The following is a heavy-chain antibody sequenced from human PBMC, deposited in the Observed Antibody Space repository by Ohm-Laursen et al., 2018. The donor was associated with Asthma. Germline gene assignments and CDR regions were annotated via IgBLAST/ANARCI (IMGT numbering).Heavy chain of an antibody. V-gene: IGHV3-23*01. CDR3: ATSKPADLGISFYDY. CDR1: GFSFGTFA. J-gene: IGHJ4*02. CDR2: ISGNGGVI. Sequence: SLRLSCTASGFSFGTFAMSWVRQPPGKGLEFVSDISGNGGVITNADSVKGRFTISRDNSKNTVYLQMNSLRAEDAAVYYCATSKPADLGISFYDYWGQGTLVTVSS. D-gene: IGHD7-27*01.